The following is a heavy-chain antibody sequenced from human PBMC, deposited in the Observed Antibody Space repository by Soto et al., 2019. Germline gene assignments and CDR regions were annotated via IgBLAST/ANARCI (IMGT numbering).Heavy chain of an antibody. V-gene: IGHV3-21*01. Sequence: EVQLVESGGGLVNPGGSLRLSCAASGFTFSSYSMNWVRQAPGKGLEWVSSISSSGTYIYYADSVKGRFTISRDDAKNSLFLQMSSLRVEDTAVYYCARGGDTSGSWPRYWGQGTLVTVSS. CDR2: ISSSGTYI. CDR3: ARGGDTSGSWPRY. J-gene: IGHJ4*02. D-gene: IGHD3-22*01. CDR1: GFTFSSYS.